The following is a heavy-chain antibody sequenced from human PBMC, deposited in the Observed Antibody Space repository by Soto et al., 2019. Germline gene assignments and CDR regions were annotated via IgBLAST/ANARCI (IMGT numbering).Heavy chain of an antibody. D-gene: IGHD3-22*01. CDR3: ASFSDSSGYYLY. V-gene: IGHV3-13*01. CDR1: GFTFSSYD. CDR2: IGTAGDT. J-gene: IGHJ4*02. Sequence: GGSLRLSCAASGFTFSSYDMHWVRQATGKGLEWVSAIGTAGDTYYPGSVKGRFTISRENAKNSLYLQMNSLRAEDTAVYYCASFSDSSGYYLYWGKGTLVTVSS.